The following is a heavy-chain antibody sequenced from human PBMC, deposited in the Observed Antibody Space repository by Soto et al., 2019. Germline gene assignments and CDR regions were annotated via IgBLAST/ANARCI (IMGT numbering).Heavy chain of an antibody. CDR1: GGSVSSGSYY. Sequence: LSLTCTVSGGSVSSGSYYWSWIRQPPGKGLEWIGYIYYSGSTNYNPSLKSRVTISVDTSKNQFSLKLSSVTAADTAVYYCAREPLGYCSGGSCYPGVFDYWGQGTLVTVSS. CDR3: AREPLGYCSGGSCYPGVFDY. V-gene: IGHV4-61*01. J-gene: IGHJ4*02. D-gene: IGHD2-15*01. CDR2: IYYSGST.